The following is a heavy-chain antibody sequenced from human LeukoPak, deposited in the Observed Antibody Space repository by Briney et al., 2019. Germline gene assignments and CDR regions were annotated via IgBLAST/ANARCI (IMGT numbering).Heavy chain of an antibody. Sequence: SETLSLSCTVSGGSFRSYYSSWVRQPAGKGLEWIGRIYTSRSTNYNPPLKSRVTMSVDTSKNQFSLKLSSVTAADTAVYYCAREALPGIAVARVQGYNWFDPWGQGTLVTVSS. CDR3: AREALPGIAVARVQGYNWFDP. J-gene: IGHJ5*02. V-gene: IGHV4-4*07. CDR2: IYTSRST. CDR1: GGSFRSYY. D-gene: IGHD6-19*01.